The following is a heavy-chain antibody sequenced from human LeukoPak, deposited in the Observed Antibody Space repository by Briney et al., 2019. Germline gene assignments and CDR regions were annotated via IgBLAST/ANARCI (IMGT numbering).Heavy chain of an antibody. CDR3: ARRVFGGNCYYDY. J-gene: IGHJ4*02. D-gene: IGHD4-23*01. Sequence: PGVSLRLFCAASGFTISDHYMDWVRQAPGKGLEWVGRIRNKANSYTTDYAASVKGRFTISRDDSKNSLYLQMNSLKTEDTAVYYCARRVFGGNCYYDYWGQGALVTVSS. V-gene: IGHV3-72*01. CDR2: IRNKANSYTT. CDR1: GFTISDHY.